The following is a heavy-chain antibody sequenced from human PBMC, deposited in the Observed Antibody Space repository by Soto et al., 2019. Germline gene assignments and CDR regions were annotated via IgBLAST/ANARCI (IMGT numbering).Heavy chain of an antibody. CDR3: ASAGVPFAVTTYPDY. V-gene: IGHV3-30-3*01. CDR1: GFTFSSYA. Sequence: QVQLVESGGGVVQPGRSLRLFCEASGFTFSSYAMHWVRQAPGKGLEWVAVISYDGSNKYYADSVKGRFTISRDNSKNTMYLQMNSLRAEDTDVYYCASAGVPFAVTTYPDYWGQGTLVTVSS. J-gene: IGHJ4*02. D-gene: IGHD4-17*01. CDR2: ISYDGSNK.